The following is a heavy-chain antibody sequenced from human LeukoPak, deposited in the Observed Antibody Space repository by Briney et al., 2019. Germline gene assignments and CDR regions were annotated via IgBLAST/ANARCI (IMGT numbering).Heavy chain of an antibody. V-gene: IGHV4-39*01. CDR3: ARHRSDIVVVPAAVDY. CDR1: GGSISSSSYY. J-gene: IGHJ4*02. Sequence: PSETLSLTCSVSGGSISSSSYYWGWIRQPPGKGLEWIGTIYYSGSTYYNPSLKSRVTISVDTSKNQFSLKLSSVTAADTAVYYCARHRSDIVVVPAAVDYWGRGTLVTVSS. CDR2: IYYSGST. D-gene: IGHD2-2*01.